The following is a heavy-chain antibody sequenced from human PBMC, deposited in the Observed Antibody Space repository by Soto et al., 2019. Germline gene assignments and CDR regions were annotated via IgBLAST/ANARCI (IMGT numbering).Heavy chain of an antibody. D-gene: IGHD5-18*01. V-gene: IGHV3-21*01. CDR2: ISSSSSYI. CDR1: GFTFSSYS. Sequence: GGSLRLSCAASGFTFSSYSMNWVRQAPGKGLEWVSSISSSSSYIYYADSVKGRFTISRDNAKNSLYLQVNSLRAEDTAVYYCARDRYSYGGSYYYGMDVWGQGTTVTVSS. J-gene: IGHJ6*02. CDR3: ARDRYSYGGSYYYGMDV.